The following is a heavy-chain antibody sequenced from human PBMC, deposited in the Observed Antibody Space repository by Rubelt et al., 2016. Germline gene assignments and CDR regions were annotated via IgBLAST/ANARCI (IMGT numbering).Heavy chain of an antibody. V-gene: IGHV3-33*01. CDR3: ARGYSSYSLTLDY. CDR2: IWYDGSNK. J-gene: IGHJ4*02. Sequence: QVQLVESGGGVVQPGRSLRLSCAASGFTFSSYGMHWVRPAPGTELEWVEVIWYDGSNKYYADSVKGRFTISRDNSKNTVYLPMNGLRDEDTALYYCARGYSSYSLTLDYWGQGTLLTVSS. D-gene: IGHD6-19*01. CDR1: GFTFSSYG.